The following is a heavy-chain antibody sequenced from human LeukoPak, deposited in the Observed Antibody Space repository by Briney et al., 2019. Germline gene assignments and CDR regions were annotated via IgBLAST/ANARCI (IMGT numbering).Heavy chain of an antibody. Sequence: GGSLRLSCAASGFTFSSYAMSWVRQAPGKGLEWVSAISGSGGSTYYADSVKGRFTISRDNSKNTLYLQMNSLRAEDAAVYYCAKGQAPGGTGRFDYWGQGTLVTVSS. CDR1: GFTFSSYA. J-gene: IGHJ4*02. D-gene: IGHD4-23*01. CDR3: AKGQAPGGTGRFDY. V-gene: IGHV3-23*01. CDR2: ISGSGGST.